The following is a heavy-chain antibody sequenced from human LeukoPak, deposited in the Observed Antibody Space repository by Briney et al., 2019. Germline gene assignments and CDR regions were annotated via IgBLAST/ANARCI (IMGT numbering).Heavy chain of an antibody. CDR1: GFTFSSYA. CDR3: AREFGWELLGYYYYGMDV. Sequence: PGGSLRLSCAASGFTFSSYAMHWVRQAPGKGLEYVSAISSNGGSTYYANSVKGRFTISRDNSKNTLYLQMGSLRAEDMAVYYCAREFGWELLGYYYYGMDVWGQGTTVTVSS. J-gene: IGHJ6*02. V-gene: IGHV3-64*01. D-gene: IGHD1-26*01. CDR2: ISSNGGST.